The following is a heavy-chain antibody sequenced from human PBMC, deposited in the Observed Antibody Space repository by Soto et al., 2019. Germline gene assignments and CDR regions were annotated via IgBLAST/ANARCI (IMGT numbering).Heavy chain of an antibody. D-gene: IGHD3-10*01. CDR1: GFTFSSYG. J-gene: IGHJ6*02. Sequence: GGSLRLSCAASGFTFSSYGMHWVRQAPGKGLEWVAVIWYDGSNKYYADSVKGRFTISRDNSKNTLYLQMNSLRAEDTAVYYCARDMVRGVTFYYYYYGMDVWGQGTTVTSP. CDR3: ARDMVRGVTFYYYYYGMDV. V-gene: IGHV3-33*01. CDR2: IWYDGSNK.